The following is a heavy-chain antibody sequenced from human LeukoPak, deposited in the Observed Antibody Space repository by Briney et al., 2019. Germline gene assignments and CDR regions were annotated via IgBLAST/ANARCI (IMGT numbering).Heavy chain of an antibody. J-gene: IGHJ4*02. Sequence: GGSLRLSCAASGFIFSSYGMHWVRQAPGKGLEWVAFIRNDGSNKYYADSVKGRFTISRDNSKNTLYLQMNSLRAEDTAVYYCAKLLSNSGRFLYWGQGTLVTVSS. CDR3: AKLLSNSGRFLY. V-gene: IGHV3-30*02. CDR2: IRNDGSNK. D-gene: IGHD4-23*01. CDR1: GFIFSSYG.